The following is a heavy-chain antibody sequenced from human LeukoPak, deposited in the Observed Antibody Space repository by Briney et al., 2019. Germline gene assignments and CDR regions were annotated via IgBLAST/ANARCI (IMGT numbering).Heavy chain of an antibody. CDR2: ISGSGGST. V-gene: IGHV3-23*01. D-gene: IGHD3-10*01. J-gene: IGHJ6*02. CDR1: GFTFSSCA. CDR3: AKDSAWFGELLDGMDV. Sequence: PGGSLRLSCAASGFTFSSCAMSWVRQAPGKGLEWVSAISGSGGSTYYADSVKGRFTISRDNSKNTLYLQMNSLRAEDTAVYYCAKDSAWFGELLDGMDVWGQGTTVTVSS.